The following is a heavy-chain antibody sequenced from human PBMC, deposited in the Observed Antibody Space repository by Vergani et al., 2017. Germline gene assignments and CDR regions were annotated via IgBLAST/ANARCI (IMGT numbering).Heavy chain of an antibody. CDR2: ISSSSSYI. V-gene: IGHV3-21*01. Sequence: EVQLVESGGGLVKPGGSLRLSCAASGFTFSSYSMNWVRQAPGKGLEWVSSISSSSSYIYYADSVKGRFTISRDNAKNSLYLQMNSLRAEDTAVYYCARGRYDILTGYCGYWGQGTLVTVSS. CDR1: GFTFSSYS. J-gene: IGHJ4*02. CDR3: ARGRYDILTGYCGY. D-gene: IGHD3-9*01.